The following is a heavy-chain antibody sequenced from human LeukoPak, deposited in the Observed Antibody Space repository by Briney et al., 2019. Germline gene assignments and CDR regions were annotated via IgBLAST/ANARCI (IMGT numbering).Heavy chain of an antibody. V-gene: IGHV4-38-2*01. CDR3: ARSSGDCTNAACPNWFDP. J-gene: IGHJ5*02. D-gene: IGHD2-8*01. CDR1: GYSISSGYY. CDR2: IYHSGST. Sequence: KPSETLSLTCAVSGYSISSGYYWGWIRQPPGKGLEWIGSIYHSGSTYYNPSLKSRVTISVDTSKNHFSLKLSSVTAADTALYYCARSSGDCTNAACPNWFDPWGQGTLVTVSS.